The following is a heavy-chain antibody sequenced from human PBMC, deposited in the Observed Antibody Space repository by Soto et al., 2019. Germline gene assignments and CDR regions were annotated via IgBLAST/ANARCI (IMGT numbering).Heavy chain of an antibody. CDR1: GGSVSSGSYY. Sequence: PSETLSLTCTVSGGSVSSGSYYWSWIRQPPGKGLEWIGYIYYSGSTNYNPSLKSRVTISVDTSKNQFSLKLSSVTAADTAVYYCASTGRRWLRGSGYWGQGTLVTVSS. J-gene: IGHJ4*02. CDR3: ASTGRRWLRGSGY. D-gene: IGHD5-12*01. V-gene: IGHV4-61*01. CDR2: IYYSGST.